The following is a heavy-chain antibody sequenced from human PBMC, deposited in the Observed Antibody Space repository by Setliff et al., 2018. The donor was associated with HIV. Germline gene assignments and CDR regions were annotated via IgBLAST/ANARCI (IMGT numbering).Heavy chain of an antibody. D-gene: IGHD3-10*01. J-gene: IGHJ4*02. CDR2: TYNRGST. Sequence: PSETLSLTCAVSGYAISSGYYWGWIRRPPGKGLEWIGSTYNRGSTYYNPSLKSRVTISVDTSKNQFSLKLSSVTAADTAVYCCARELLRSWDGSENSYKPYYFDYWGQGTLVTVSS. CDR1: GYAISSGYY. V-gene: IGHV4-38-2*02. CDR3: ARELLRSWDGSENSYKPYYFDY.